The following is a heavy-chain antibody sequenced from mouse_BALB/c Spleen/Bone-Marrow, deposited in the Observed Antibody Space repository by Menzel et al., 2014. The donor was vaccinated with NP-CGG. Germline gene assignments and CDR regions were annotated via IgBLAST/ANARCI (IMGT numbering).Heavy chain of an antibody. D-gene: IGHD2-2*01. CDR3: AEGYDSWFAY. J-gene: IGHJ3*01. Sequence: EVQVVESGAELVKPGASVKLSCTASGFNIEDTYVHWVKQRPEQGPEWIGRIDPANGNTKYDPKFQGKATVTSDTSSNTAYLHLNSLTSEDTAVYYCAEGYDSWFAYWGQGTLVTVSA. CDR2: IDPANGNT. V-gene: IGHV14-3*02. CDR1: GFNIEDTY.